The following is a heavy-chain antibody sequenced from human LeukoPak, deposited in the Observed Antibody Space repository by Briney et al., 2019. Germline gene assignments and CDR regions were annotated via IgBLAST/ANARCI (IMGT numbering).Heavy chain of an antibody. CDR2: IINDGSST. Sequence: GGSLRLSCAASGFNFKNYWMHWVRQAPGKGLEWVSRIINDGSSTTYADSVKGRFTISRDNSKNTLYLQMNSLRVEDTAVYYCAKDQGWYYFDYWGQGTLVTVSS. CDR1: GFNFKNYW. J-gene: IGHJ4*02. CDR3: AKDQGWYYFDY. D-gene: IGHD2-15*01. V-gene: IGHV3-74*01.